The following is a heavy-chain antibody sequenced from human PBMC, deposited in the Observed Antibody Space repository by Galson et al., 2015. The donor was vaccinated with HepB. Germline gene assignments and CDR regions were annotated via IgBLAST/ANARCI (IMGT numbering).Heavy chain of an antibody. CDR2: IWYDGSNK. V-gene: IGHV3-33*01. CDR3: ARDREGITIFGVVINYYYYGMDV. CDR1: GFTFSSYG. J-gene: IGHJ6*02. D-gene: IGHD3-3*01. Sequence: SLRLSCAASGFTFSSYGMHWVRQAPGKGLEWVAVIWYDGSNKYYADSVKGRFTISRDNSKNTLYLQMNSLRAEDTAVYYCARDREGITIFGVVINYYYYGMDVWGQGTTVTVSS.